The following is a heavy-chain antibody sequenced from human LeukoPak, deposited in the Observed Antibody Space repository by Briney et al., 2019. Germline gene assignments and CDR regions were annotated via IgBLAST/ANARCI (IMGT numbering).Heavy chain of an antibody. D-gene: IGHD7-27*01. V-gene: IGHV1-18*01. CDR3: ARDPGGTWGFDY. CDR2: ISIYSGNT. CDR1: GYTFTSHG. J-gene: IGHJ4*02. Sequence: ASVKVSCKASGYTFTSHGLSWARQAPGQGLEWMGWISIYSGNTNYAQKFQDRISMTTDTSTSTAYMELRSLKSDDTAVYYCARDPGGTWGFDYWGQGALVTVSS.